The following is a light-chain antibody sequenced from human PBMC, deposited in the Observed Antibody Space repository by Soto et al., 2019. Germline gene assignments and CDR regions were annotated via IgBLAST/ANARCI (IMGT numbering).Light chain of an antibody. J-gene: IGLJ1*01. V-gene: IGLV2-14*01. Sequence: QSALTQPASVSGSPGQSITISCTGTSSDVGSYNSVSWYQQHPGKAPKLMIYEVSNRSSGISNRFSGSRSGNTASLTISGLQAEDEADYYCSSYASSTSYVFGTGTKVTVL. CDR3: SSYASSTSYV. CDR1: SSDVGSYNS. CDR2: EVS.